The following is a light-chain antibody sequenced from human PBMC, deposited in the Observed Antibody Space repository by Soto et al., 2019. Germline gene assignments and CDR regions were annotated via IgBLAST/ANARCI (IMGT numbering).Light chain of an antibody. V-gene: IGKV1-5*01. J-gene: IGKJ1*01. CDR1: QSISSG. Sequence: DIQMTQSPSTLPASLGDRVTITCRASQSISSGLAWYQQKPGKAPKVLIYDASSLQSEVPSRFSGSGSGTEFTLTISSLQPEDFAIYYCQQYNSYSPWTFGQGTKVDI. CDR2: DAS. CDR3: QQYNSYSPWT.